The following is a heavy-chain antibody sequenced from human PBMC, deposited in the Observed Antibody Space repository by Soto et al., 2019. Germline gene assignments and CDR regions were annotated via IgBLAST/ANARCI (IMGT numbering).Heavy chain of an antibody. D-gene: IGHD6-13*01. J-gene: IGHJ5*01. Sequence: SETLSLTCTVSGGSISSGDYYRSWIRQPPGKGLEWIGYIYYSGSTYYNPSLKSRVTISVDTSKNQFSLKLSSVTAADTAVYYCARQTTYSSSWYDYWGHGTLVTVSS. CDR3: ARQTTYSSSWYDY. CDR1: GGSISSGDYY. CDR2: IYYSGST. V-gene: IGHV4-30-4*01.